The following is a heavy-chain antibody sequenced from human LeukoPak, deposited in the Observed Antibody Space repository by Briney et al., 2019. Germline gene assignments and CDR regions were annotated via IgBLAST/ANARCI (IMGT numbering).Heavy chain of an antibody. V-gene: IGHV3-33*06. CDR2: IRYDGSNK. Sequence: PGRSLRLSCAASGFILRSYGMHWVRQAPGKGLEWVAGIRYDGSNKYYVDSVKGRFTISRDNSKNTLYLQMNSLRAEDTAVYYCAKADSSGYRPTFDYWGQGTLVTVSS. D-gene: IGHD3-22*01. CDR1: GFILRSYG. J-gene: IGHJ4*02. CDR3: AKADSSGYRPTFDY.